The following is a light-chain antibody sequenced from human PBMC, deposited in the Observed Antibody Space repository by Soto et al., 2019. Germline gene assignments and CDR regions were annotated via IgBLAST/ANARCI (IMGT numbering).Light chain of an antibody. CDR3: QQYYSTPLLT. Sequence: DIVMTQSPDSLAVCLGERATINCKSSQSVLYSSNNKNYLAWYQQKPGQPPKLLIYWASTRESGVPDRFSGSGSGTDFTLTISSLQAEDVAVYYCQQYYSTPLLTFGGGTKVDIK. J-gene: IGKJ4*01. CDR2: WAS. CDR1: QSVLYSSNNKNY. V-gene: IGKV4-1*01.